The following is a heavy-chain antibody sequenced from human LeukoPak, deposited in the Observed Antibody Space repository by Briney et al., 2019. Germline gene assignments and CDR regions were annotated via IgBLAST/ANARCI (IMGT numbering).Heavy chain of an antibody. CDR1: GGSITSYY. Sequence: SETLSLTCTVSGGSITSYYWSWIRQPPGKGLEWIGYTYTSGSTNYNPSLKSRVTTSVDTSKNQISLKLSSVTAADTAVYHCARHGSARSPLGPWGQGTLVTVSS. CDR3: ARHGSARSPLGP. V-gene: IGHV4-4*09. D-gene: IGHD3-10*01. J-gene: IGHJ5*02. CDR2: TYTSGST.